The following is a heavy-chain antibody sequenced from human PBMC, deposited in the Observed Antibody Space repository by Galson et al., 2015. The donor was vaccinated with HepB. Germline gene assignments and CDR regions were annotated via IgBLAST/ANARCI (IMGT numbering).Heavy chain of an antibody. CDR1: GFMFDTHA. CDR2: ISGDGGSS. V-gene: IGHV3-23*01. Sequence: SLRLSCAASGFMFDTHAMSWVRQVPGKGLKWVSGISGDGGSSFYADSLKGRFTVSRDNAKNSLYLQMNSLRAEDTAVYYCARDRAQGNYFDYWGQGTLVTVSS. J-gene: IGHJ4*02. CDR3: ARDRAQGNYFDY.